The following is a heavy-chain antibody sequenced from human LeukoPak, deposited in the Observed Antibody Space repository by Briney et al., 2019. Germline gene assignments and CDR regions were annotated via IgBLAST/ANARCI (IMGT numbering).Heavy chain of an antibody. D-gene: IGHD6-6*01. V-gene: IGHV4-34*01. CDR1: GQSLSRYY. CDR3: ARRSRSSSSALFDY. J-gene: IGHJ4*02. CDR2: INHSGST. Sequence: PSETLSLTCAVYGQSLSRYYWSWIRQPPGKGLEWIGEINHSGSTNYNPSLKSRVTIPVDTSKNQLSLKLSSVTAADTAVYYCARRSRSSSSALFDYWGQGTLVTVSS.